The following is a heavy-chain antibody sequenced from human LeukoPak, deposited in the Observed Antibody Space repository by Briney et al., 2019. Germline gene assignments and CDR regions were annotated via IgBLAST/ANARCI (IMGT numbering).Heavy chain of an antibody. D-gene: IGHD6-19*01. CDR1: GASISSGNYY. Sequence: SETLSLTCTVSGASISSGNYYWSWIRQPAGKGLEWIGRIYTSGSTTYNPTLQSRVTISADTARNQVSLNMYSVTAADTAVYYCARTLPYNGGWRATFDFWGQGTLVTVSS. CDR2: IYTSGST. J-gene: IGHJ4*02. V-gene: IGHV4-61*02. CDR3: ARTLPYNGGWRATFDF.